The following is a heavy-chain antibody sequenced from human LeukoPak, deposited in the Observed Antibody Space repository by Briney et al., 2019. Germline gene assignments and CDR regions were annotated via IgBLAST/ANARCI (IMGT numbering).Heavy chain of an antibody. D-gene: IGHD6-19*01. V-gene: IGHV3-23*01. J-gene: IGHJ3*02. Sequence: GGSLRLSCSPSGFTFRDYAMNWVRQAPGKGLEWVSAISGSGGSTYYADSVKGRFTISRDNSKNTLYLQMNSLRAEDTAVYYCAKVSPTGYSSGWYRPKNQDHGAFDIWGQGTMVTVSS. CDR1: GFTFRDYA. CDR2: ISGSGGST. CDR3: AKVSPTGYSSGWYRPKNQDHGAFDI.